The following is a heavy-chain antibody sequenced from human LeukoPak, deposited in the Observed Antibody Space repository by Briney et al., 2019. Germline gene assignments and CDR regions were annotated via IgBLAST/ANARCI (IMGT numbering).Heavy chain of an antibody. D-gene: IGHD1-26*01. Sequence: SETLSLTCTVSGGSASTYYWTWIRQPPGKGLEWMGEINHSGNTNYNPSLKSRVTISADTSKNQFSRKLRSASSADTAVYYCARRPRNSGSDDGPSGLDYWGQGTLVTVSS. CDR2: INHSGNT. CDR3: ARRPRNSGSDDGPSGLDY. CDR1: GGSASTYY. V-gene: IGHV4-34*01. J-gene: IGHJ4*02.